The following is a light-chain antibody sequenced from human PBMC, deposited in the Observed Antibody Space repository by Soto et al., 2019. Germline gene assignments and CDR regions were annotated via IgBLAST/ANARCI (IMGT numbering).Light chain of an antibody. V-gene: IGLV7-46*01. J-gene: IGLJ2*01. CDR3: LLSYRVPHVI. Sequence: QTVVTQEPSLTVSPGGTVTLTCGSSTGAVTSGHYPYWFQQKPGQAPRTLIYDTSNRHSWTPARFSGSLLGGKAALTLSGAQPEDEADYYCLLSYRVPHVIFGGGTKLTVL. CDR1: TGAVTSGHY. CDR2: DTS.